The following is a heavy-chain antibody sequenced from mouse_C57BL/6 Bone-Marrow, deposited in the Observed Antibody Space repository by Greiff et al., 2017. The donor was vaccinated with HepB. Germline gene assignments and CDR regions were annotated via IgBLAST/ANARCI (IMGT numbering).Heavy chain of an antibody. CDR1: GFTFSDAW. CDR3: TPRQLRGFAY. CDR2: IRNNANNHAT. Sequence: EVMLVESGGGLVQPGGSMKLSCAASGFTFSDAWMDWVRQSPEKGLEWVAEIRNNANNHATYYAESVKGRFTISRDDSKSSVYLQMNSLRAEDTGMYYCTPRQLRGFAYWGQGTLVTVSA. D-gene: IGHD3-2*02. V-gene: IGHV6-6*01. J-gene: IGHJ3*01.